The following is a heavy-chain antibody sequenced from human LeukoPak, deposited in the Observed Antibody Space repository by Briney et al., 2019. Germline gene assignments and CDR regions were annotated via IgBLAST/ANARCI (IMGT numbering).Heavy chain of an antibody. V-gene: IGHV3-48*02. CDR3: ARERTGYQLLSGMDV. D-gene: IGHD2-2*01. CDR2: ISSSSSTI. J-gene: IGHJ6*02. Sequence: GGSLRLSCAASGLILRGSWMNWVRQAPGKGLEWVSYISSSSSTIYYADSVKGRFTISRDNAKNSLYLQMNSLRDEDTAVYYCARERTGYQLLSGMDVWGQGTTVTVSS. CDR1: GLILRGSW.